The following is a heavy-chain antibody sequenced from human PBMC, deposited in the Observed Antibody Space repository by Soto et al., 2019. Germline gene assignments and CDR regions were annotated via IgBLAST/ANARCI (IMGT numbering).Heavy chain of an antibody. D-gene: IGHD2-15*01. CDR3: ARSSGGSSYYPPDY. Sequence: QVQLVESGGGVVQPGGSLRLSCAASGFTFSSYGMQWVCQSPGEGLEWVAIMAHDGSNQYYGDSVKGRFTISRDNSKNTLYLQMDSLRPEDTAVYYCARSSGGSSYYPPDYWGQGTLVTVSS. CDR2: MAHDGSNQ. CDR1: GFTFSSYG. J-gene: IGHJ4*02. V-gene: IGHV3-30*03.